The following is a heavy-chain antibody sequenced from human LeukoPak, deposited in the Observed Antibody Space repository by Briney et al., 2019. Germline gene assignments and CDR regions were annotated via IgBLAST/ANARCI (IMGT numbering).Heavy chain of an antibody. CDR3: ARDYCSSTSCLFDY. J-gene: IGHJ4*02. CDR1: RFTFSSYG. Sequence: GRSLRLSCAASRFTFSSYGMHWVRQAPGQGLEWVAVIWNDGSNKYYVDSVKGRFTISRDNSKNTLYLQRKGRRGQITPVYNCARDYCSSTSCLFDYWGQGTLVTVSS. CDR2: IWNDGSNK. V-gene: IGHV3-33*01. D-gene: IGHD2-2*01.